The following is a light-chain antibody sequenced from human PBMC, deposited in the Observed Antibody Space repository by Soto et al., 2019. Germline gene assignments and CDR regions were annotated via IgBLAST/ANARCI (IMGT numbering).Light chain of an antibody. J-gene: IGKJ4*01. CDR2: GAS. V-gene: IGKV3-15*01. CDR3: QQRYSWPRT. Sequence: EIVMTHSPATLSVSPGERPTLSCMASQSVSSNLAWYQQKPGQAPRLLSYGASTRATGIPARFSGSGSATDFTLTISSLEPEDVAVYYCQQRYSWPRTFGGGTKVDIK. CDR1: QSVSSN.